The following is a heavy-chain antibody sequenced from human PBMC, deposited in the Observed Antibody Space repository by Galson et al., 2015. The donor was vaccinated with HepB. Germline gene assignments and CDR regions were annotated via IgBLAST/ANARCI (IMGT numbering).Heavy chain of an antibody. CDR2: ISYDGSNK. V-gene: IGHV3-30-3*01. Sequence: SLRLSCAASGFTFSRYAMHWVRQAPGKGLEWVAVISYDGSNKYYADSVKGRFTISRDNSKNTLYLQMNSLRAEDTAVYYCARGSTGGYWGQGTLVTVSS. CDR1: GFTFSRYA. D-gene: IGHD2-2*01. J-gene: IGHJ4*02. CDR3: ARGSTGGY.